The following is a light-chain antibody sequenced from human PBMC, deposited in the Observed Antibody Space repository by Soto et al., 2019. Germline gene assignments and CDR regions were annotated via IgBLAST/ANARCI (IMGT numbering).Light chain of an antibody. CDR2: DAS. Sequence: DIPMTQSPSTLSASLVDGXDIXSRASQTISNWLAWYQQRPGKAPQLLISDASRLESGVPSRFSGSGSGTDFALTISSLQPEDFATYYCQQTYTIPFTFGHGTKVDIK. V-gene: IGKV1-5*01. J-gene: IGKJ3*01. CDR3: QQTYTIPFT. CDR1: QTISNW.